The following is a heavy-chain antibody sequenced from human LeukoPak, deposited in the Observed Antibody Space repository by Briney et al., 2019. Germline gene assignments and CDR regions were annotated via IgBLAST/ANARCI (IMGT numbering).Heavy chain of an antibody. CDR1: AFTFSTCA. D-gene: IGHD2-15*01. V-gene: IGHV3-23*01. Sequence: GGSLRLSCAASAFTFSTCAMSWVRQAPGKGVEWVSAISGSGGTTYYTDSVKGRFTISRDNSKKTLYLQMNSLRAEDTAEYYCAMRCSGYYYDYWGQGTLVTVSS. CDR2: ISGSGGTT. J-gene: IGHJ4*02. CDR3: AMRCSGYYYDY.